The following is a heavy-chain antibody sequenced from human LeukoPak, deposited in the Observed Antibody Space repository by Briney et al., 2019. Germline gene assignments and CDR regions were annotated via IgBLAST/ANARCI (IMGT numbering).Heavy chain of an antibody. D-gene: IGHD3-22*01. Sequence: SETLSLTCTVSGGSISSYYWSWIRQPPGKGLEWIGYIYYSGSTNYNPSLKSRVTMSVDTSKNQFSLKLSSVTAADTAVYYCARGDYYDSSGPTRGWGLGTLVTVSS. CDR2: IYYSGST. J-gene: IGHJ4*02. CDR3: ARGDYYDSSGPTRG. CDR1: GGSISSYY. V-gene: IGHV4-59*12.